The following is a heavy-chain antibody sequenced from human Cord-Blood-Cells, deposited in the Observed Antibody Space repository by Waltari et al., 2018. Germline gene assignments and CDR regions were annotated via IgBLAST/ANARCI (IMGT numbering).Heavy chain of an antibody. V-gene: IGHV1-69*09. J-gene: IGHJ3*02. D-gene: IGHD6-13*01. CDR2: IIPILGIA. Sequence: QVQLVQSGAEVKKPGSSVKVSCKASGGTFSSYAISWVRQAPGQGLAWMGRIIPILGIANYAQKCQGRVTITADKSTSTAYMELSSLRSEDTAVYYCARAIAAAGTWAFDIWGQGTMVTVSS. CDR3: ARAIAAAGTWAFDI. CDR1: GGTFSSYA.